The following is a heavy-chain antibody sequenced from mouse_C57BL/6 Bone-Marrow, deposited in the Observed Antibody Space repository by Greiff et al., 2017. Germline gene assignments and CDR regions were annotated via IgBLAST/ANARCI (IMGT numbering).Heavy chain of an antibody. D-gene: IGHD1-1*01. CDR1: GYTFTSYW. CDR3: ARGIPYYYGSSRYAMDY. J-gene: IGHJ4*01. Sequence: QVQLQQPGAELVMPGASVKLSCKASGYTFTSYWMHWVKQRPGQGLEWIGEIDPSDSYTNYNQKFKGKSTLTVDKSSSTAYMQLSSRTSADSAVYYCARGIPYYYGSSRYAMDYWGQGTSVTVSS. CDR2: IDPSDSYT. V-gene: IGHV1-69*01.